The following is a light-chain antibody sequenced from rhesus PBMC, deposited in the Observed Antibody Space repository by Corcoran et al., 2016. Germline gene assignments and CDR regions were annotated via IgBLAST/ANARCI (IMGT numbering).Light chain of an antibody. CDR3: MQSIQVPGT. V-gene: IGKV2S2*01. Sequence: DIVMTQTPLSLPVTPGEPASISCRSSQSLLQSDGYTYLDWYLQKPGQSPRLLIYKVTNRKSGVPDRFSGGGSGTDFTLKISRVEPEDVGVYYCMQSIQVPGTFGQGTKVEIK. CDR1: QSLLQSDGYTY. J-gene: IGKJ1*01. CDR2: KVT.